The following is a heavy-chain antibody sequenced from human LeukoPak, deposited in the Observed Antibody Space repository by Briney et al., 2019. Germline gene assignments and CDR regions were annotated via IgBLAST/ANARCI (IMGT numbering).Heavy chain of an antibody. V-gene: IGHV1-18*01. CDR2: INAYNGNT. CDR1: AYTFSNYG. Sequence: ASVKVSCKTSAYTFSNYGFNWVRQAPGQGLEWMGWINAYNGNTKYAQKFQGRLTMTTDTSTSTAYMELRSLTSDDTAVYYCARDLDGSGSYYTDYWGQGTLVTVSS. D-gene: IGHD3-10*01. CDR3: ARDLDGSGSYYTDY. J-gene: IGHJ4*02.